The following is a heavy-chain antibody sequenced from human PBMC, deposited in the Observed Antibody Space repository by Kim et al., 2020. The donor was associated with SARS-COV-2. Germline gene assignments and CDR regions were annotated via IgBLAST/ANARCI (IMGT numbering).Heavy chain of an antibody. J-gene: IGHJ5*02. CDR3: ARGPGFGVITQLYNWFDP. Sequence: SETLSLTCTVSGGSISSYYWSWIRQPPGKGLEWIGCIYYSGSTNYNPSLKSRVTISVDTSKNQFSLKLTSVTAADTAVYYCARGPGFGVITQLYNWFDPWGQGTLVTVSS. CDR2: IYYSGST. CDR1: GGSISSYY. D-gene: IGHD3-22*01. V-gene: IGHV4-59*08.